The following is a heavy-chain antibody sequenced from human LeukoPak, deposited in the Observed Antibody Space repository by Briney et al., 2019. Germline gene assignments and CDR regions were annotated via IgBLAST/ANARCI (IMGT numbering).Heavy chain of an antibody. D-gene: IGHD5-24*01. CDR3: ASAPDGYNNDAFDI. Sequence: SETLSLTCTVSGGSISSSSYYWGWIRQPPGKGLEWIGSIYYSGSTYYNPSLKSRVTISVDTSKNQFSLKLSSVTAADTAVYYCASAPDGYNNDAFDIWGQGTMVTVSS. CDR1: GGSISSSSYY. J-gene: IGHJ3*02. V-gene: IGHV4-39*07. CDR2: IYYSGST.